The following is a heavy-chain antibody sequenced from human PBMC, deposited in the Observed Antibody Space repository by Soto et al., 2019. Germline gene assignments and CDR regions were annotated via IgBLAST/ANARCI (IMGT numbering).Heavy chain of an antibody. CDR3: ASFSLMVVAATPSH. V-gene: IGHV1-3*01. J-gene: IGHJ4*02. D-gene: IGHD2-15*01. CDR1: GYTFTSYA. Sequence: ASVKVSCKASGYTFTSYATHWVRQAPGQRLEWMGWINAGNGNTKYSQKFQGRVTITRDTSASTAYMELSSLRSEDTAVYYCASFSLMVVAATPSHWGQGTLVTVSS. CDR2: INAGNGNT.